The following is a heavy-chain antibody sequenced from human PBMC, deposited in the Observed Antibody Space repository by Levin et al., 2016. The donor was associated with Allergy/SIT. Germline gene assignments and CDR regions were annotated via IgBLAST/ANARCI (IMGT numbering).Heavy chain of an antibody. CDR2: SIIVGAP. D-gene: IGHD2-15*01. CDR3: VRGSSSYHHPSLY. V-gene: IGHV4-59*01. CDR1: GGSISSYY. Sequence: GSLRLSCTVSGGSISSYYWSWIRQPPGRDWSGLGISIIVGAPTXTPPLKSRVTISVDTSKNQFSLKLSSVTAADTAVYYCVRGSSSYHHPSLYWGQGTLVTVSS. J-gene: IGHJ4*02.